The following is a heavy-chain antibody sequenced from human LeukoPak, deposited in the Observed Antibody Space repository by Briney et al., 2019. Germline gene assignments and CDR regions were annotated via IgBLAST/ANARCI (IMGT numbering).Heavy chain of an antibody. CDR3: AQGGGSGIYAFDY. D-gene: IGHD3-10*01. CDR1: GFTFSSYG. Sequence: QPGGSLRLSCAASGFTFSSYGMHWVRQAPGKGLEWVAFIRYDGSNKYYADSVKGRFTISRDNSKNTLYLQMNGLKPEDTAVYHCAQGGGSGIYAFDYWGQGTLVTVSS. V-gene: IGHV3-30*02. CDR2: IRYDGSNK. J-gene: IGHJ4*02.